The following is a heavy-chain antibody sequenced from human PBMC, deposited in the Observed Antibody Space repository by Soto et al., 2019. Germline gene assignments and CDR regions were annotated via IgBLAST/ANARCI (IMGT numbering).Heavy chain of an antibody. CDR2: IYHSGSP. D-gene: IGHD3-3*01. J-gene: IGHJ4*02. Sequence: QLQLQESGSGLVKPSQTLSLTCAVSGGSISSGGYSWSWIRQPPGKGLEWIGYIYHSGSPYYNPSTKSRVAISVDRSKNQFSLKLTSVTAADTAVYYCARAAFWGGQNYMDSWGQGTMVTVSS. CDR1: GGSISSGGYS. CDR3: ARAAFWGGQNYMDS. V-gene: IGHV4-30-2*01.